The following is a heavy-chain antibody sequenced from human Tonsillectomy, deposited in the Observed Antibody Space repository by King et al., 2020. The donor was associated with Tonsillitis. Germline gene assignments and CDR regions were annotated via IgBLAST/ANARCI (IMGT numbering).Heavy chain of an antibody. CDR3: ARDLVDPDAFDI. Sequence: VQLVESGGGLVQPGGSLRLSCAASGFTFSSYEMNWVRQAPGKGLEWVSYISSSGTTIYYADSVKGRFTISRDNAKNSLFLQMNSLRAEDTAVYYCARDLVDPDAFDIWGQGTMGTVSS. D-gene: IGHD2-8*02. CDR2: ISSSGTTI. V-gene: IGHV3-48*03. J-gene: IGHJ3*02. CDR1: GFTFSSYE.